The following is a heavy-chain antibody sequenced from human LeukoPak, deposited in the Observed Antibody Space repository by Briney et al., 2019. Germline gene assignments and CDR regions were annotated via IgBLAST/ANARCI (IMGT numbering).Heavy chain of an antibody. CDR3: ARGLLSSSYHDAFDI. J-gene: IGHJ3*02. CDR1: GGSISSSSYY. CDR2: IYYSGST. D-gene: IGHD6-6*01. Sequence: ASETLSLTCTVSGGSISSSSYYWGWIRQPPGKGLEWIGSIYYSGSTYYNPSLKSRVTISVDTSKNQFSLKLSSVTAADTAVYYCARGLLSSSYHDAFDIWGQGTMVTVSS. V-gene: IGHV4-39*07.